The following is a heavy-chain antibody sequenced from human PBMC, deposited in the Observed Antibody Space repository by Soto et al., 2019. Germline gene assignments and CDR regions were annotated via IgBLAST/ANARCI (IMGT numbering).Heavy chain of an antibody. CDR2: TTPYNGNT. Sequence: ASVKVSCKASGYTFINYGINWVRQAPGQGLEWMGWTTPYNGNTNYAQKLQGRVTMTTDTSTSTAYMELRSLRSDDTAVYYCARGWVGSGYDPWGQGTLVTVSS. CDR3: ARGWVGSGYDP. V-gene: IGHV1-18*01. J-gene: IGHJ5*02. D-gene: IGHD5-12*01. CDR1: GYTFINYG.